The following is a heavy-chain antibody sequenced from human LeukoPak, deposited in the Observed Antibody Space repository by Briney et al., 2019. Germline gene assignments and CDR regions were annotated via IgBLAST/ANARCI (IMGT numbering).Heavy chain of an antibody. CDR3: ARERYYYDSSGAFDY. D-gene: IGHD3-22*01. CDR1: GYTFTGYY. Sequence: ASVKVSCKASGYTFTGYYMHWVRLAPGQGLEWMGWINPNSGGTNYAQKFQGRVTMTRDTSISTAYMELSRLRSDDTAVYYCARERYYYDSSGAFDYWGQGTLVTVSS. CDR2: INPNSGGT. V-gene: IGHV1-2*02. J-gene: IGHJ4*02.